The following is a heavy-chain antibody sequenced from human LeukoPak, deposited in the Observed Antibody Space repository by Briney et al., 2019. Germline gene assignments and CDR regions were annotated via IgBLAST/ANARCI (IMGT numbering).Heavy chain of an antibody. CDR1: GGTFSSYA. Sequence: EASVKVSCKASGGTFSSYAISWVRQAPGQGLEWMGGIIPIFGTANYAQKFQGRVTITADESTSTAYMELNSLRAEDTAVYYCARGRYHVTTTPFDYWGQGTLVTVSS. D-gene: IGHD4-11*01. CDR3: ARGRYHVTTTPFDY. V-gene: IGHV1-69*13. J-gene: IGHJ4*02. CDR2: IIPIFGTA.